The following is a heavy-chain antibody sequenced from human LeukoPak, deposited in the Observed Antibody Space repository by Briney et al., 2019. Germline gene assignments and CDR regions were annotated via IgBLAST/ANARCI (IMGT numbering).Heavy chain of an antibody. V-gene: IGHV3-23*01. J-gene: IGHJ4*02. CDR2: ISSGGGSA. CDR1: GFTFSSYA. Sequence: GGSLRLSCAASGFTFSSYAMTWVRQAPGKGLEWVSPISSGGGSAYYADSVKGRFTISRDNSKNTLYLQMNSLRVEDTAVYYCAKGMRQQLVPFDYWGQGTLVTVSS. D-gene: IGHD6-13*01. CDR3: AKGMRQQLVPFDY.